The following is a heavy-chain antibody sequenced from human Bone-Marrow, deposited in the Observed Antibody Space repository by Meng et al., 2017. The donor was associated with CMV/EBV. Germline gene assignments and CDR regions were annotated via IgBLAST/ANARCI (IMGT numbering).Heavy chain of an antibody. CDR1: GFTFSSYW. CDR2: IKQDGSEK. J-gene: IGHJ4*02. V-gene: IGHV3-7*01. Sequence: GGSLRLSCAASGFTFSSYWMSWVRQAPGKGLEWVANIKQDGSEKYYVDSVKGRFTISRDNAKNSLYLQMNSLRAEDTAVYYCAKGAADIVVVPAAINYFDYWGQGTLVTVSS. CDR3: AKGAADIVVVPAAINYFDY. D-gene: IGHD2-2*02.